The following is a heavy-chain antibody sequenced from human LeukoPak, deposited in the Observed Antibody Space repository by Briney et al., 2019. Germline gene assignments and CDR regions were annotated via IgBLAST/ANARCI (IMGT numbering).Heavy chain of an antibody. V-gene: IGHV3-30*02. CDR1: GFTFSIYG. Sequence: TGGSLRLSCAASGFTFSIYGMHWVRQAPGKGLEWLAFIRYDGSNKYYADSVKGRFTISRDNSKNTLYLQMNSLRAEDTAVFYCAKDFGGSEYGSGSYYNFDYWGQGTLVTVSS. D-gene: IGHD3-10*01. CDR2: IRYDGSNK. J-gene: IGHJ4*02. CDR3: AKDFGGSEYGSGSYYNFDY.